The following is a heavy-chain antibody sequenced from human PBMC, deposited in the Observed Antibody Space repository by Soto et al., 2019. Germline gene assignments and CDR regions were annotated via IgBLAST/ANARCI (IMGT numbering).Heavy chain of an antibody. Sequence: ASVKVSCKASGYTFTSYAMHWVRQAPGQRLEWMGWINAGNGNTKYSQKFQGRVTITRDTSASTAYMELSSLRSEDTAVYYCAIDNYDSSGYKVEGFDYWGQGTLVTVSS. D-gene: IGHD3-22*01. CDR3: AIDNYDSSGYKVEGFDY. V-gene: IGHV1-3*01. CDR2: INAGNGNT. CDR1: GYTFTSYA. J-gene: IGHJ4*02.